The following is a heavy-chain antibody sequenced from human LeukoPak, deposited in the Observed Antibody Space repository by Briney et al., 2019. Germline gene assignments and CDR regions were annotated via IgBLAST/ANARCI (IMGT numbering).Heavy chain of an antibody. Sequence: SETLSLTCAVYGGSFSGYYWSWIRQPPGKGLEWIGEINHSGSTNYNPSLKSRVTISVDTSKNQFSLKLSSVTAADTAVYYCARRRVIVVVPATGNWFDPWGQGTLVTVSS. CDR3: ARRRVIVVVPATGNWFDP. J-gene: IGHJ5*02. CDR1: GGSFSGYY. V-gene: IGHV4-34*01. D-gene: IGHD2-2*01. CDR2: INHSGST.